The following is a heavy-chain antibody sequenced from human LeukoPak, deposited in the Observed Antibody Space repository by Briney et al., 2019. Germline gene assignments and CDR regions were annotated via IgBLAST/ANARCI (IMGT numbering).Heavy chain of an antibody. J-gene: IGHJ6*03. CDR1: GFTFNDYW. Sequence: GGSLRLSCVGSGFTFNDYWIHWVRQAPGKGLEYVSAISSNGGSTYYANSVKGRFTISRDNSKNTLYLQMGSLRAEDMAVYYCARTTVTTRGYYYYYMDVWGKGTTVTVSS. CDR3: ARTTVTTRGYYYYYMDV. CDR2: ISSNGGST. V-gene: IGHV3-64*01. D-gene: IGHD4-11*01.